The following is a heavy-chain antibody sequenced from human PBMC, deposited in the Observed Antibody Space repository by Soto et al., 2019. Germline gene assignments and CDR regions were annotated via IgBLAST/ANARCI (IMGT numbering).Heavy chain of an antibody. V-gene: IGHV3-21*01. Sequence: GGSLRLSCAASGFTFSSYSMNWVRQAPGKGLEWVSSISSSSSYIYYADSVKGRFTISRDNAKNSLYLQMNSLRAEDTAVYYCARHDYSNTQVPFSVDYWGQGTLVTVSS. D-gene: IGHD4-4*01. CDR1: GFTFSSYS. J-gene: IGHJ4*02. CDR2: ISSSSSYI. CDR3: ARHDYSNTQVPFSVDY.